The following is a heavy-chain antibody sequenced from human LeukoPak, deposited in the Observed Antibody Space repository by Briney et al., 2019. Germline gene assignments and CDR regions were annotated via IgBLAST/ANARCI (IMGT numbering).Heavy chain of an antibody. CDR2: IYPGDSDT. CDR1: GYSFNRYW. J-gene: IGHJ4*02. V-gene: IGHV5-51*01. Sequence: GESLKISCQGSGYSFNRYWIGWVRQVPGKGLEWMGIIYPGDSDTRYSPSFQGQVTISADKSISTAYLQWSSLKASDTAIYYCARQIITDRSGGICYSYYFDYWGQGTLVTVSS. CDR3: ARQIITDRSGGICYSYYFDY. D-gene: IGHD2-15*01.